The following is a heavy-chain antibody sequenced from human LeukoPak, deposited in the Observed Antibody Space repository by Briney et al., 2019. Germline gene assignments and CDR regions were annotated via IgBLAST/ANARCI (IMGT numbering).Heavy chain of an antibody. CDR1: GSTLSSYE. CDR2: IDYDGGSG. V-gene: IGHV3-23*01. J-gene: IGHJ3*02. CDR3: ARDRAFPNDVFDI. Sequence: GGSLRLSCTVSGSTLSSYEMSWIRQAPGKGLEWVSSIDYDGGSGHYADSVKGRFTISRDNSNNTLFLHLNSLRGEDTAVYYCARDRAFPNDVFDIWGQGTMVSVSS. D-gene: IGHD2/OR15-2a*01.